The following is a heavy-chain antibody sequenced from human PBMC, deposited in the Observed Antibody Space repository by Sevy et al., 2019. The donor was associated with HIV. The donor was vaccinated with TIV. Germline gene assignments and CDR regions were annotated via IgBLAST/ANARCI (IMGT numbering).Heavy chain of an antibody. CDR1: GGSISSYY. D-gene: IGHD6-13*01. CDR2: IYTSGNT. J-gene: IGHJ4*02. CDR3: AGAAIDTGDFEY. Sequence: SETLSLTCTVSGGSISSYYWSWIRQPSGKGLEWIGRIYTSGNTHYNPSLKSRVTMSVDTSKNQFSLNLSYVTAADTAVSYCAGAAIDTGDFEYWGLGTLVTVSS. V-gene: IGHV4-4*07.